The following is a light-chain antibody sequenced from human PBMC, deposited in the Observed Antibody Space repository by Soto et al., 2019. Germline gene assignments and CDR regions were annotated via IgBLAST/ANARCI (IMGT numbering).Light chain of an antibody. Sequence: EIVLTQSPATLSLSPGERATLSCRASQSISNFLAWYQQKPGQAPRLLIYGASNRATGIPARFSGSGSGTDFTLTISSLEPEDFAFYYCQQRSNWPPITFGGGTKVEI. CDR3: QQRSNWPPIT. CDR2: GAS. V-gene: IGKV3-11*01. J-gene: IGKJ4*01. CDR1: QSISNF.